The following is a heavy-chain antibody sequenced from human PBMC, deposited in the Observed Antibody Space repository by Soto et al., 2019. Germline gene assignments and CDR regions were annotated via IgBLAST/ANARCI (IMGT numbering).Heavy chain of an antibody. CDR1: GFTFSNYG. Sequence: QVQLVESGGGVVQPGRSLRLSCAASGFTFSNYGMHWVRQAPGKGLEWVAVISYHGSDKYYADSVKGRFTISRDNSKNTLYLQMESLRAEATAVYYCAKDHLTTTVTAGGYWGQGTLVTVSS. V-gene: IGHV3-30*18. CDR2: ISYHGSDK. CDR3: AKDHLTTTVTAGGY. J-gene: IGHJ4*02. D-gene: IGHD4-17*01.